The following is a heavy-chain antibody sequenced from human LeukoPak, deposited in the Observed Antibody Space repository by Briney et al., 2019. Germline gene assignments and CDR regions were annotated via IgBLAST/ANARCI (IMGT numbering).Heavy chain of an antibody. CDR3: ARQARDAKNYDVCNI. CDR1: GGSISTYY. CDR2: IYYRGNT. D-gene: IGHD2-2*01. Sequence: SETLSVTCTVSGGSISTYYWSWIRQPPGKGLEWIGYIYYRGNTNYNPSLQSRVSISVDTSKNQFSLKLTSVTAADTAVYYCARQARDAKNYDVCNIGAKGTMVTVSS. V-gene: IGHV4-59*08. J-gene: IGHJ3*02.